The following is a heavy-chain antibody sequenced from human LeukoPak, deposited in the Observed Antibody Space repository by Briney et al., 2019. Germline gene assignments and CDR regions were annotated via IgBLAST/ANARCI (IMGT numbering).Heavy chain of an antibody. J-gene: IGHJ1*01. Sequence: PSETLSLTCTVSGGSISSYYWSWIRQPPGKGLEWIGYIYYSGSTNYNPSLKSRVTISVDTSKNQFSLKLSSVTAADTAVYYCAESVGFPYFQHWGQGTLVTVSS. CDR3: AESVGFPYFQH. CDR2: IYYSGST. V-gene: IGHV4-59*01. CDR1: GGSISSYY. D-gene: IGHD4-23*01.